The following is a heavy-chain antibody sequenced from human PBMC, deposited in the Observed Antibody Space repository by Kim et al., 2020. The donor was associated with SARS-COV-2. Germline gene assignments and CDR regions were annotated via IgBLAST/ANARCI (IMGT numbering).Heavy chain of an antibody. CDR1: GFTFSSYG. D-gene: IGHD3-22*01. Sequence: GGSLRLSCAASGFTFSSYGMHWVRQPPGKGLEWVAVISYDGTNKYYADSVKGRFTISRDNSKNRNTLYLQMNSLRAEDTAVYYCARGGLHYDSSGDYYYYSVMDVWGQGTTVTVSS. CDR3: ARGGLHYDSSGDYYYYSVMDV. CDR2: ISYDGTNK. J-gene: IGHJ6*02. V-gene: IGHV3-30*03.